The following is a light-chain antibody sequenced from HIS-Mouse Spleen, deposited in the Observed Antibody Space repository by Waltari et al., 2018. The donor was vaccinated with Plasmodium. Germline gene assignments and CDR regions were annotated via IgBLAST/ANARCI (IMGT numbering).Light chain of an antibody. CDR1: SSDVGSYNL. V-gene: IGLV2-23*01. CDR2: EGS. CDR3: CSYAGSRMV. J-gene: IGLJ2*01. Sequence: QSALTQPASVSGSPGQSITISCTGTSSDVGSYNLVSWYQQHPGKAPKLMIYEGSKRPSGVSNRVSGSKSGNTASLTISGLQAEDEADYDCCSYAGSRMVFGGGTKLTVL.